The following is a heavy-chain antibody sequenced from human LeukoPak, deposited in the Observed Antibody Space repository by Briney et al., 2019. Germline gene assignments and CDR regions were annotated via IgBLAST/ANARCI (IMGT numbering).Heavy chain of an antibody. CDR3: AGALFEEGYRSSTSCHPGYYYYMDV. V-gene: IGHV4-31*03. CDR2: IYYSGST. CDR1: GGSISSGGYH. J-gene: IGHJ6*03. Sequence: SETLSLTRTVSGGSISSGGYHWSLIRQHPGKGLEWIGYIYYSGSTYYNPSLKSRVTISVDTSKNQFSLKLSSVTAADTAVYYCAGALFEEGYRSSTSCHPGYYYYMDVWGKGTTVTVSS. D-gene: IGHD2-2*01.